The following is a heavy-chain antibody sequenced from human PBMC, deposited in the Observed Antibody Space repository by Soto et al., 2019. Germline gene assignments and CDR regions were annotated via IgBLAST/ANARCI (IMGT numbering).Heavy chain of an antibody. J-gene: IGHJ1*01. D-gene: IGHD2-21*02. CDR2: INVGNGNT. CDR3: ARCGGDCNPPDEDPQH. Sequence: ASVKVSCKASGYTFTNYAMHWVRQAPGQRLEWMGWINVGNGNTKYSQKFQDRVTITRDTSASTGYMELSSLRSEDTAVYYCARCGGDCNPPDEDPQHWGQGTLVTVSS. V-gene: IGHV1-3*01. CDR1: GYTFTNYA.